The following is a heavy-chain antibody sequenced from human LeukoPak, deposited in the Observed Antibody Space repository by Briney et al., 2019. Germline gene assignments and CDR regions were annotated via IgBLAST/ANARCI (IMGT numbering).Heavy chain of an antibody. J-gene: IGHJ3*02. V-gene: IGHV4-30-4*08. D-gene: IGHD1-26*01. CDR1: GGSISSGDYY. CDR3: ARAVGATGGGHGAFDI. CDR2: IYYSGST. Sequence: PSETLSLTCTVSGGSISSGDYYWSWIRQPPGKGLEWIGYIYYSGSTYYNPSLKSRVTISVDTSKNQFSLKLSSVTAADTAVYYCARAVGATGGGHGAFDIWGQGTMVTVSP.